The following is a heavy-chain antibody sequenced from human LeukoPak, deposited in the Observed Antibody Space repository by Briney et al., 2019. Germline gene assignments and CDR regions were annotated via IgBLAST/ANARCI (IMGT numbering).Heavy chain of an antibody. CDR2: ISSGGSTI. CDR1: GFIFSDYS. D-gene: IGHD2-15*01. J-gene: IGHJ4*02. CDR3: ARARASGRSGFDY. Sequence: PGGSLRLSCAASGFIFSDYSMNWVRQTPGKGLEWVAYISSGGSTIYYADSVRGRFTISRDNAKNSLYLQMNSLRDEDTAVYYCARARASGRSGFDYWGQGTLVTVSS. V-gene: IGHV3-48*02.